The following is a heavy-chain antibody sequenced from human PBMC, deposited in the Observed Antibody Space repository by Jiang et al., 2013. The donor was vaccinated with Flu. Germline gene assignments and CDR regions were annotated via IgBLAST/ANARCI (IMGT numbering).Heavy chain of an antibody. Sequence: TLTLTCTFSGFSLSTSGVGVGWIRQPPGKALEWLALIYWDDDKRYSPSLKSRLTITKDTSKNQVVLTMTNMDPVDTATYYCAHRPSTLTSGSYYFDYWGQGTLVTVSS. CDR3: AHRPSTLTSGSYYFDY. V-gene: IGHV2-5*02. D-gene: IGHD1-26*01. CDR1: GFSLSTSGVG. J-gene: IGHJ4*02. CDR2: IYWDDDK.